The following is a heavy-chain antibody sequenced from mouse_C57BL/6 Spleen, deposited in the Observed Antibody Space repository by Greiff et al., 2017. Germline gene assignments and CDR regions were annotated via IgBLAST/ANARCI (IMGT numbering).Heavy chain of an antibody. D-gene: IGHD2-5*01. CDR2: IYPGSGST. Sequence: VQLQQPGAELVKPGASVKMSCKASGYTFTSYWITWVKQRPGQGLEWIGDIYPGSGSTNYNEKFKSKATLTVDTSSSTAYMQLSSLTSEDSAVYYCAREGGYSNYDLFAYWGQGTLVTVSA. V-gene: IGHV1-55*01. CDR3: AREGGYSNYDLFAY. CDR1: GYTFTSYW. J-gene: IGHJ3*01.